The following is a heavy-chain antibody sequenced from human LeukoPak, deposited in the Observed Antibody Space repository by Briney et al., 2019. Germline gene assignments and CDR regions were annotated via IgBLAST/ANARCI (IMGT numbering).Heavy chain of an antibody. CDR2: IYYSGST. Sequence: SETLSLTCTVSGGSVSSGSYYWSWIRQPPGKGLEWIGYIYYSGSTNYNPSLKSRVTVSVDTSKNQFSLKLSSVTAADTAVYYCARGAAGYCSGGSCGYYYYYGMDVWGKGTTVTVSS. J-gene: IGHJ6*04. D-gene: IGHD2-15*01. V-gene: IGHV4-61*01. CDR3: ARGAAGYCSGGSCGYYYYYGMDV. CDR1: GGSVSSGSYY.